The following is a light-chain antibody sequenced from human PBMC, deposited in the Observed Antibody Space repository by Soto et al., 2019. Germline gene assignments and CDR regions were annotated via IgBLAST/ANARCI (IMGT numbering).Light chain of an antibody. J-gene: IGKJ2*01. CDR3: PSYDGSPRT. CDR2: GVF. V-gene: IGKV3-20*01. CDR1: QSVRSMY. Sequence: ETVLTQSPGTVSLYPGERATLSCTTSQSVRSMYLAWYQQTPGEAPRLVVYGVFNRATGIPDRFSGSGSGKDFTLNISGLEPEDSAVYYCPSYDGSPRTFGQGTKLEI.